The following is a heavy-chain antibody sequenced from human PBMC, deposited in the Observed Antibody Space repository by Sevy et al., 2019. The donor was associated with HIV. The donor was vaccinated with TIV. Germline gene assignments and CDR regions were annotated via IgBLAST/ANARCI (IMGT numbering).Heavy chain of an antibody. CDR3: ARDRGYSSGWSDAFDI. CDR1: GFTLSSYW. J-gene: IGHJ3*02. D-gene: IGHD6-19*01. V-gene: IGHV3-7*01. Sequence: GGSLRLSCAASGFTLSSYWMSWVRQAPGKGLEWVANIKQDGSEKYYVYSVKGRFTISRDNAKNPLYLQMNSLRAEDTAVYYCARDRGYSSGWSDAFDIWGQGTMVTVSS. CDR2: IKQDGSEK.